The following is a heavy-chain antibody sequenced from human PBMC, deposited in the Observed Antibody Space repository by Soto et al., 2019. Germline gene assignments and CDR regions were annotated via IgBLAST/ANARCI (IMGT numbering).Heavy chain of an antibody. J-gene: IGHJ5*02. CDR1: GYTFTSYG. CDR3: ALGYCSGGSCYSDWFDP. Sequence: ASVKVSCKASGYTFTSYGISWVRQAPGQGLEWMGWISAYNGNTNYAQKLQGRVTMTTDTSTSTAYMELRSLRSDDTAVYYCALGYCSGGSCYSDWFDPWGQGTLVTVSS. V-gene: IGHV1-18*01. CDR2: ISAYNGNT. D-gene: IGHD2-15*01.